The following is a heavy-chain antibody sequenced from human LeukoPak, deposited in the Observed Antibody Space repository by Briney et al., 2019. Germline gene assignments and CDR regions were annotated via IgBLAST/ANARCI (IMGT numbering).Heavy chain of an antibody. CDR1: GGTFSSYA. D-gene: IGHD3-10*01. Sequence: GASVKVSCKASGGTFSSYAISWVRQAPGQGLEWMGWMNPNSGNTGYAQKFQGRVTMTRNTSISTAYMELSSLRSEDTAVYYCARDGDGGDYWGQGTLVTVSS. CDR2: MNPNSGNT. CDR3: ARDGDGGDY. J-gene: IGHJ4*02. V-gene: IGHV1-8*02.